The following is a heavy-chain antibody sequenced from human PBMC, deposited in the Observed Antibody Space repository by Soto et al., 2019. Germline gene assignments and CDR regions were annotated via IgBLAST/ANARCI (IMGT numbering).Heavy chain of an antibody. V-gene: IGHV3-7*01. J-gene: IGHJ4*02. CDR2: INQDGSEK. Sequence: EVHLVESGGGLVQTGGSLRLSCAIFESTVSRDWMNWVRQAPGKGLEWVAHINQDGSEKYYVDSVKGRFTISRDNAKKSMYLQMNSLSPADTAMYSCAVGVRDAVWGQGSVVTVSS. CDR3: AVGVRDAV. CDR1: ESTVSRDW. D-gene: IGHD2-21*01.